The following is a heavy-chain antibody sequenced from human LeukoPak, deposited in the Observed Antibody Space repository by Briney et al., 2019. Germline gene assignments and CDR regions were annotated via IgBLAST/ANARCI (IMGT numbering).Heavy chain of an antibody. CDR3: AKDYGSAYYDSFDY. D-gene: IGHD5-12*01. J-gene: IGHJ4*02. Sequence: GGSLRLSCAASGFTFDDYAMHWVRQAPGKGLEWVSGISWNSGRIGYADSVKGRFTISRDNAKNSLYLQMNSLRVEDTALYYCAKDYGSAYYDSFDYWGQGALVTVSS. V-gene: IGHV3-9*01. CDR2: ISWNSGRI. CDR1: GFTFDDYA.